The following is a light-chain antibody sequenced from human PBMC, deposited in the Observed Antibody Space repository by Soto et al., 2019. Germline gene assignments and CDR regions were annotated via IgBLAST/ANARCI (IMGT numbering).Light chain of an antibody. Sequence: DIQLTQSPSFLSASVGDRVTITCRASQGISSYLAWYQQKRGKAPKLLIYAASTLQSGVPSRFSGSGSGTEFTLTISSLQPEDFATYYCQQFNSYPLTFGQGTRLEIK. V-gene: IGKV1-9*01. CDR1: QGISSY. J-gene: IGKJ5*01. CDR2: AAS. CDR3: QQFNSYPLT.